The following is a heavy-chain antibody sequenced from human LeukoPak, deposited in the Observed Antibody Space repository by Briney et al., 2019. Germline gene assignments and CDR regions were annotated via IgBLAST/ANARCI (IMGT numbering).Heavy chain of an antibody. CDR2: ISSSSSYI. J-gene: IGHJ4*02. V-gene: IGHV3-21*04. Sequence: PGGSLRLSCAASGFTFSANDMTWVRQAPGKGLEWVSSISSSSSYIFHADSVKGRFSISRDNSKNTLYLQMNSLRAEDTAAYYCARSGLNRFDYWGQGTLVTVSS. D-gene: IGHD2-15*01. CDR1: GFTFSAND. CDR3: ARSGLNRFDY.